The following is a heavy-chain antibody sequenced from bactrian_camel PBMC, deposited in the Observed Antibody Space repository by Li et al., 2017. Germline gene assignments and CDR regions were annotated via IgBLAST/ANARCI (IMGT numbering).Heavy chain of an antibody. CDR1: GFIFSTYY. CDR3: ANSRERYSDYVHVY. Sequence: HVQLVESGGGLVQPGGSLRLSCAASGFIFSTYYMTWVRQTPGKGLEWVSAVNNDGGSAYYADSVKGRFTISRDNAKNTLYQHLNSLKTEDTAMYYCANSRERYSDYVHVYWGQGTQVTVS. CDR2: VNNDGGSA. D-gene: IGHD4*01. V-gene: IGHV3S1*01. J-gene: IGHJ4*01.